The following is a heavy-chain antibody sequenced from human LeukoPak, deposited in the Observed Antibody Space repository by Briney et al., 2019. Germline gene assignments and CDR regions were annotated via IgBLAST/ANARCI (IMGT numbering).Heavy chain of an antibody. CDR2: IYSGGST. CDR3: ARAVAAKGGEDAFDI. V-gene: IGHV3-53*01. CDR1: GFTVRSNY. J-gene: IGHJ3*02. D-gene: IGHD6-19*01. Sequence: GGSLRLSCAASGFTVRSNYMSWVRQAPGKGLEWVSVIYSGGSTYYADSVKGRFTISRDNSKNTLYLQMNSLRAEDTAVYYCARAVAAKGGEDAFDIWGQGTMVTVSS.